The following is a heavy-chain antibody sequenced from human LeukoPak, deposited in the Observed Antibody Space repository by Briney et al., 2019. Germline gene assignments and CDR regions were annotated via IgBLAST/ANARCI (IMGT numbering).Heavy chain of an antibody. V-gene: IGHV4-61*01. D-gene: IGHD1-26*01. CDR2: IYYSGST. Sequence: SQTLSLTCNVSGGSISSSSYYWSWIRQPPGKGLEWIGYIYYSGSTNYNPSLKSRVTISVDTSKNQFSLKLSSVTAADTAVYYCARVVVGATWYFDYWGQGTLVTVSS. CDR1: GGSISSSSYY. CDR3: ARVVVGATWYFDY. J-gene: IGHJ4*02.